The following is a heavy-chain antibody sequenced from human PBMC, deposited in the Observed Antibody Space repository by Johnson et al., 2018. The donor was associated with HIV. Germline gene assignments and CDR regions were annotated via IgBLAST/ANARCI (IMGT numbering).Heavy chain of an antibody. Sequence: QVHLVESGGGVIQPGRSLRLSCAASGFTFSSYAMHWVRQAPGKGLEWVAAISYDGSNKDYADSVKGRFTISRDNAKNSLYLQMNSLRAEDTAVYYCARDGPWLQSQRDAFDVWGRGTMVTVSS. J-gene: IGHJ3*01. D-gene: IGHD5-24*01. CDR3: ARDGPWLQSQRDAFDV. V-gene: IGHV3-30*04. CDR2: ISYDGSNK. CDR1: GFTFSSYA.